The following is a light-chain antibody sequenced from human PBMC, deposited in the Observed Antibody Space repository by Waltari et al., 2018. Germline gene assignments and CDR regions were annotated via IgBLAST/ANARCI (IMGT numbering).Light chain of an antibody. J-gene: IGKJ4*01. V-gene: IGKV4-1*01. Sequence: DIVMTQSPDSLAVSLGERATINCKSSRSVLYSSNNKNYLAWYQQKPGQPPKSLIYWASTRESGVPDRFSGSGSGTDFTLTISSLQAEDVAVYYCQQYYSTPLTFGGGTKVEIK. CDR3: QQYYSTPLT. CDR2: WAS. CDR1: RSVLYSSNNKNY.